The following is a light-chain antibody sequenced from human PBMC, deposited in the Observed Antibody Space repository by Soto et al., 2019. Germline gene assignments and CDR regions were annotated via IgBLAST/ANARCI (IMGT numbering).Light chain of an antibody. J-gene: IGKJ1*01. CDR3: QQYGSSGT. V-gene: IGKV3-20*01. CDR1: QSVSNNY. Sequence: EIVLTQSPGTLSLSPGERATLSCRASQSVSNNYLAWYQQKPGQAPRLLIHGASNRATGIPDRFSGSGSGTDFTLTISRLEPEDFAVYYCQQYGSSGTFGQGTKV. CDR2: GAS.